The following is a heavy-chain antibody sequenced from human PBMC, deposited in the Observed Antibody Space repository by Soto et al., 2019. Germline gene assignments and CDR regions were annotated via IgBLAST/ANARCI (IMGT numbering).Heavy chain of an antibody. CDR3: ARDTGDQLYFT. V-gene: IGHV4-4*02. D-gene: IGHD3-16*01. CDR1: GGDISSPYW. Sequence: SETLSLTCAVSGGDISSPYWWSWVRQSPGKGLEWIGEIYHSGSATYSPTLRSRVTISVDKSRNQFSLYLSSVTAADTAMYFCARDTGDQLYFTGGQGILVTVSS. J-gene: IGHJ4*01. CDR2: IYHSGSA.